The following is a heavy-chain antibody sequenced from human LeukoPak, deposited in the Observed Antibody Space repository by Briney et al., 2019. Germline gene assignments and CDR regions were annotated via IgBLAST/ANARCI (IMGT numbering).Heavy chain of an antibody. CDR3: ARDRDDAFDI. J-gene: IGHJ3*02. V-gene: IGHV3-30-3*01. CDR2: ISYDGSNK. CDR1: GFTFSSYA. Sequence: GGSLRLSCAASGFTFSSYAMHWVRQAPGKGLEWVAVISYDGSNKYYADSVKGRFTISRDNSKNTLYLQMNSLRAEDTAVYYCARDRDDAFDIWGQGTMVTVSS.